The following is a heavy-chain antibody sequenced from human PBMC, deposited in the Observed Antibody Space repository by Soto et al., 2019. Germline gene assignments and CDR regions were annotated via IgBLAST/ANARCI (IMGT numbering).Heavy chain of an antibody. Sequence: SETLSLTCAVYGGSFSDYYWSWIRQPPGKGLEWIGEINHSGSTNYNPSLKSRVTISVDTSKNQFSLKLSSVTAADTAVYYCARDLGHRYYDFWSGYRGQEKWWVPDAFDIWGQGTMVTVSS. J-gene: IGHJ3*02. CDR3: ARDLGHRYYDFWSGYRGQEKWWVPDAFDI. V-gene: IGHV4-34*01. CDR1: GGSFSDYY. CDR2: INHSGST. D-gene: IGHD3-3*01.